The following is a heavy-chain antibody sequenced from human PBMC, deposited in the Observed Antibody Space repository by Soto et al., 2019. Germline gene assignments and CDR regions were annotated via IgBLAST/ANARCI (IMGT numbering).Heavy chain of an antibody. Sequence: SVKVSCKASGYTFTSYGISWVRQAPGQGLEWMGKIIPILGIANYAQKFQGRVTITADKSTSTAYMELSSLRSEDTAVYYCAVLYYDILTGPPYYFDYWGQGTLVTVSS. J-gene: IGHJ4*02. V-gene: IGHV1-69*04. CDR3: AVLYYDILTGPPYYFDY. D-gene: IGHD3-9*01. CDR2: IIPILGIA. CDR1: GYTFTSYG.